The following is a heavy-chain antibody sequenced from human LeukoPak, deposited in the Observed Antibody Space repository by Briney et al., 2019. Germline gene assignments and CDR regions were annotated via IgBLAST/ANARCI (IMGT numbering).Heavy chain of an antibody. CDR2: ISSSSSYI. Sequence: GGSLRLSCAASGFTFSSYSMNWVRQAPGKGLEWVSSISSSSSYIYYADSAKGRFTISRDNAKNSLYLQMNSLRAEDTAVYYCARDFGTTVVFGGQGTLVTVSS. J-gene: IGHJ4*02. CDR1: GFTFSSYS. V-gene: IGHV3-21*01. D-gene: IGHD4-23*01. CDR3: ARDFGTTVVF.